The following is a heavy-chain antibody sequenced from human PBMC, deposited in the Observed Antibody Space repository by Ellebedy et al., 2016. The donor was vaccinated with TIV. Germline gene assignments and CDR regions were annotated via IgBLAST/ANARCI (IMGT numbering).Heavy chain of an antibody. CDR2: IHPGDYDT. D-gene: IGHD4-11*01. J-gene: IGHJ5*02. V-gene: IGHV5-51*01. CDR3: VRLIGMTSGITSPNWFDP. CDR1: GYIFISHW. Sequence: GESLKISXKGFGYIFISHWIGWVRQMPGKGLEWVGIIHPGDYDTRYSPSFQGQATISVDKSINTAYLQWSSLKASDTGIYYCVRLIGMTSGITSPNWFDPWGQGTLVSVSS.